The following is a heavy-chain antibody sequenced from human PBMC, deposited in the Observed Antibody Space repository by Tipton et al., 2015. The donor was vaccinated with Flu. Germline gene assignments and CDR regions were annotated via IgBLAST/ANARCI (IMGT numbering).Heavy chain of an antibody. CDR1: GFTFRNAW. CDR2: VKSRKDGGTT. V-gene: IGHV3-15*05. D-gene: IGHD5-12*01. Sequence: SLRLSCAASGFTFRNAWMTWVRQAPGKGLEWVGRVKSRKDGGTTGYAAAVTDRFTISRDDSKDTVTLQMNSLKIEDTAVYYCTAGYGTSDCDFWGQGTLVTVSS. CDR3: TAGYGTSDCDF. J-gene: IGHJ4*02.